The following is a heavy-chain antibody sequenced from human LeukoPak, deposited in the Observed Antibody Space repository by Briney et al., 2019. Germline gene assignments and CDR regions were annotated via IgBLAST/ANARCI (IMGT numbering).Heavy chain of an antibody. D-gene: IGHD6-6*01. CDR2: IWYHGDEK. V-gene: IGHV3-33*08. CDR1: GFTFNQFG. J-gene: IGHJ4*02. Sequence: GGSLRLSCAASGFTFNQFGMHWVRQAPGKGLEWVAIIWYHGDEKFYGDSVKGRFTISRDNSKNTLYLQMNSLRAEDTAVYYCARGRGTTSSAGYYLDFWGQGTQVTVSS. CDR3: ARGRGTTSSAGYYLDF.